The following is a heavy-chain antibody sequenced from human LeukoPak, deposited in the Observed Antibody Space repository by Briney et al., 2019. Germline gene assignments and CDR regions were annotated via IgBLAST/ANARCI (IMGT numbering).Heavy chain of an antibody. J-gene: IGHJ4*02. Sequence: SVKVSCKASGGTFSSYAISWVRQAPGQGLEWMGGIIPIFGTANYAQKFQGRVTITADESTSTAYMELSSLRSEDTAVYYCATVKSYYYDRGGFYFDDWGQGTLVTVSS. D-gene: IGHD3-22*01. CDR3: ATVKSYYYDRGGFYFDD. CDR2: IIPIFGTA. CDR1: GGTFSSYA. V-gene: IGHV1-69*13.